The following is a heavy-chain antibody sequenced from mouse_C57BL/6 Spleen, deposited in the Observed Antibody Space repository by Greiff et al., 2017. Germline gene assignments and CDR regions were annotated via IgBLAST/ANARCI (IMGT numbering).Heavy chain of an antibody. J-gene: IGHJ2*01. CDR1: GYTFTSYW. CDR3: AREGPYLDY. V-gene: IGHV1-55*01. Sequence: QVQLQQPGAELVQPGASVTMSCKASGYTFTSYWITWVKQRPGQGLEWIGDIYPGSGSTNYNEKFKSKATLTVDTSSSTAYMQLSSLTSEDSAVYYCAREGPYLDYWGQGTTLTVSS. CDR2: IYPGSGST.